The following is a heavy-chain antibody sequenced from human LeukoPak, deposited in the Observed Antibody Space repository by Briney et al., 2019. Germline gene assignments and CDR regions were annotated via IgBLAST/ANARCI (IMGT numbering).Heavy chain of an antibody. CDR2: IYYSGNT. CDR3: ARSRFGWFDP. D-gene: IGHD3-10*01. CDR1: GGSISSSSYY. J-gene: IGHJ5*02. Sequence: SETLSLTCTVSGGSISSSSYYWGWIRQPPGKGLEWIGSIYYSGNTYYSPSLKSRVTISLDTSKNQFSLKLSSVTAADTAVYYCARSRFGWFDPWGQGILVTVSS. V-gene: IGHV4-39*01.